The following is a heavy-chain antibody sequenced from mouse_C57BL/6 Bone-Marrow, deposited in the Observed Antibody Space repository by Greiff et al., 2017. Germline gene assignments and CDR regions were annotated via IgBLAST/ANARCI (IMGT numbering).Heavy chain of an antibody. CDR2: ISSGGSYT. CDR1: GFTFSSYG. V-gene: IGHV5-6*01. J-gene: IGHJ2*01. CDR3: ARHVDYDDDVGLYYFDY. Sequence: EVQLQESGGDLVKPGGSLKLSCAASGFTFSSYGMSWVRPTPDKRLEWVATISSGGSYTYYPDSVKGRFTISRDNAKTTLYLQMSSLKSEDTAMYYCARHVDYDDDVGLYYFDYWGQGTTLTVSS. D-gene: IGHD2-4*01.